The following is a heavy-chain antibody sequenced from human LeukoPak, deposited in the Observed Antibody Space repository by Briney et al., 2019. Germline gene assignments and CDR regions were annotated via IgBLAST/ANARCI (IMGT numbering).Heavy chain of an antibody. J-gene: IGHJ3*02. D-gene: IGHD2-15*01. CDR3: ARGGPYCSGGSCYSHFDAFDI. CDR2: IYHSGST. V-gene: IGHV4-38-2*02. CDR1: GYSISSGYY. Sequence: SETLSLTCTVSGYSISSGYYWGWIRQPPGKGLEWIGSIYHSGSTYYNPSLKSRVTISVDRSKNQFSLKLSSVTAADTAVYYCARGGPYCSGGSCYSHFDAFDIWGQGTMVTVSS.